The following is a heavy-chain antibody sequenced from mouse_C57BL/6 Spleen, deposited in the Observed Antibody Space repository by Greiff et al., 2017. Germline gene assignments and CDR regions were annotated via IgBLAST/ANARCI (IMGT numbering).Heavy chain of an antibody. D-gene: IGHD2-3*01. CDR3: TRGGYDGSFAY. J-gene: IGHJ3*01. CDR2: ISSGGDYI. CDR1: GFTFSSYA. Sequence: VQLKESGEGLVKPGGSLKLSCAASGFTFSSYAMSWVRQTPEKRLEWVAYISSGGDYIYYADTVKGRFTISRDNARNTLYLQMSSLKSEDTAMYYCTRGGYDGSFAYWGQGTLVTVSA. V-gene: IGHV5-9-1*02.